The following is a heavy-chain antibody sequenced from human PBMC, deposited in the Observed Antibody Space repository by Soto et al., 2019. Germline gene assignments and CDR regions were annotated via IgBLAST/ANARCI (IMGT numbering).Heavy chain of an antibody. V-gene: IGHV3-30-3*01. CDR3: ARDAGGVWSGYSFAYYYYGMDV. Sequence: QVQLVESGGGVVQPGRSLRLSCAASGFTFSSYAMHWVRQAPGKGLEWVAVISYDGSNKYYADSVKGRFTISRDNSKNXXYXQKXSLRAEDTAVYYCARDAGGVWSGYSFAYYYYGMDVWGQGTTVTVSS. CDR2: ISYDGSNK. J-gene: IGHJ6*02. CDR1: GFTFSSYA. D-gene: IGHD3-3*01.